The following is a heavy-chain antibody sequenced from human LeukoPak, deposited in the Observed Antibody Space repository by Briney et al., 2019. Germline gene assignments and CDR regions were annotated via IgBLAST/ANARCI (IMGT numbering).Heavy chain of an antibody. J-gene: IGHJ4*02. Sequence: GGSLRLSCAASGFISSDYAMNWVRQAPGKGLQWVSSISGPGGNTYYADSVKGRFTISRDNSKNTLYLQMTSLRAEETALYYCAKSARGYSYGDFAYWGQGTLVTVSS. V-gene: IGHV3-23*01. D-gene: IGHD5-18*01. CDR1: GFISSDYA. CDR2: ISGPGGNT. CDR3: AKSARGYSYGDFAY.